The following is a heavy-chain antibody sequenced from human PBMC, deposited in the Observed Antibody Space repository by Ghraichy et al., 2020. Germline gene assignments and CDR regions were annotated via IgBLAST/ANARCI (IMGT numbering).Heavy chain of an antibody. J-gene: IGHJ4*02. V-gene: IGHV4-34*01. Sequence: SETLSLTCAVYGGSFSGYYCSWIRQPPGKGLEWIGEINHSGSTNYNPSLKSRVTISVDTSKNQFSLKLSSVTAADTAVYYCARAYDDFWSGYCLDYWGQGTLVTVSS. D-gene: IGHD3-3*01. CDR1: GGSFSGYY. CDR2: INHSGST. CDR3: ARAYDDFWSGYCLDY.